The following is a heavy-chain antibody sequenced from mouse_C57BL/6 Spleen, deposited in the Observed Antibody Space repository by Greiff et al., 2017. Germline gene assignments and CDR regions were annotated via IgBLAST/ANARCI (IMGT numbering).Heavy chain of an antibody. D-gene: IGHD3-2*02. CDR3: ANGGSSGFDY. J-gene: IGHJ2*01. Sequence: QVQLKQPGAELVMPGASVKLSCEASGYTFTSYWMHWVKQRPGQGLEWIGEIDPSDSYTNYNQKFKGKSTLTVDKSSSTAYMQLSSLTSEDSAVYYCANGGSSGFDYWGQGTTLTVSS. CDR1: GYTFTSYW. CDR2: IDPSDSYT. V-gene: IGHV1-69*01.